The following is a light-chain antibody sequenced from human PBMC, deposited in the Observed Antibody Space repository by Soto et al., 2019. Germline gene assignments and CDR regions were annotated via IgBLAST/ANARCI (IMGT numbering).Light chain of an antibody. J-gene: IGKJ1*01. CDR1: QSISSW. CDR3: QQYNSYSQT. V-gene: IGKV1-5*01. CDR2: DAS. Sequence: PSTLSASVGDRVTITCRASQSISSWLAWYQQKPGKAPKLLIYDASSLESWVPSRFSGSGSGTEFTLTISSLQPDDFATYYCQQYNSYSQTFGQGTKV.